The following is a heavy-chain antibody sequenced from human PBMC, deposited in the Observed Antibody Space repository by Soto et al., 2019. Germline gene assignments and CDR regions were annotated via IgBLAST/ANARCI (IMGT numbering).Heavy chain of an antibody. D-gene: IGHD2-2*01. CDR1: GGTFSSYA. J-gene: IGHJ6*02. CDR3: ARASLVVPAAALYYYYGMDV. Sequence: GASVKVSCKASGGTFSSYAISWVRQAPGQGLEWMGGIIPIFGTAYYAQKFQGRVTITADESTSTAYMELSSLRSEDTAVYYCARASLVVPAAALYYYYGMDVWGQGTTVTVS. V-gene: IGHV1-69*13. CDR2: IIPIFGTA.